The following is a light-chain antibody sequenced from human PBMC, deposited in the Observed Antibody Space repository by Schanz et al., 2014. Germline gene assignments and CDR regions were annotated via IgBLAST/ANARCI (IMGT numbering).Light chain of an antibody. J-gene: IGKJ3*01. CDR1: QSVSSF. CDR2: DAS. V-gene: IGKV3-11*01. CDR3: QQRGDNWPVT. Sequence: EIVLTQSPATLSLSPGERATLSCRASQSVSSFLAWYQQKPGLAPRLLIYDASSRATGIPDRFSGSGSGTDFTLTISSLEPEDFAVYYCQQRGDNWPVTFGPGTKVDIK.